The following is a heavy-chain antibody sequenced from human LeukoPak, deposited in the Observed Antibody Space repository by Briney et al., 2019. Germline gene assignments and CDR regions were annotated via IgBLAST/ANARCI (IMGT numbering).Heavy chain of an antibody. CDR2: ISSSGSTI. V-gene: IGHV3-11*01. CDR3: ARYDYFDY. J-gene: IGHJ4*02. CDR1: GGSFSGYY. Sequence: PSETLSLTCAVYGGSFSGYYWSWIRQAPGKGLEWVSYISSSGSTIYYADSVKGRFTISRDNAKNSLYLQMNSLRAEDTAVYYCARYDYFDYWGQGTLVTVSS.